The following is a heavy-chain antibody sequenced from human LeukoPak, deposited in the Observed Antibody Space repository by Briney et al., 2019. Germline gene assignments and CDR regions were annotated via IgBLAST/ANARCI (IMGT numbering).Heavy chain of an antibody. J-gene: IGHJ4*02. V-gene: IGHV1-69*05. CDR2: IIPIFGTA. Sequence: GASVKVSCKASGGTFSSYAISWVRQAPGQGLEWMGGIIPIFGTANYAQKFQGRVTITTDESTSTAYMELSSLRSEDTAAYYCARVGDSSGYYFDYWGQGTLVTVSS. D-gene: IGHD3-22*01. CDR1: GGTFSSYA. CDR3: ARVGDSSGYYFDY.